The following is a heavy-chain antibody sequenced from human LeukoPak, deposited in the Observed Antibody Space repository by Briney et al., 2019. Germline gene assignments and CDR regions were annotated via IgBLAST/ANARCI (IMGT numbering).Heavy chain of an antibody. CDR3: AGMVTWDYYYYYMDV. CDR1: GGTFSSHA. J-gene: IGHJ6*03. D-gene: IGHD5-18*01. Sequence: ASVKVSCKASGGTFSSHAISWVRQAPGQGLEWMGGIIPIFGTANYAQKFQGRDTITTDESTSTAYMELSSLRSEDTAVYYCAGMVTWDYYYYYMDVWGKGTTVTVSS. V-gene: IGHV1-69*05. CDR2: IIPIFGTA.